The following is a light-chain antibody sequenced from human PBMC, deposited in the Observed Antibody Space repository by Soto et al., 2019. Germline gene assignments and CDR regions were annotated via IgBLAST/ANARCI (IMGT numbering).Light chain of an antibody. CDR3: CSYAGSSTYV. Sequence: QSVVTQPASVSGSPVQSITISCTGTSSDVGSYNLVSWYQQPPGKAPKLMIYEGSKRPSGVSNRFSGSKSGNTASLTISGLQAEDEADYYCCSYAGSSTYVFGTGTKVTVL. CDR1: SSDVGSYNL. V-gene: IGLV2-23*01. J-gene: IGLJ1*01. CDR2: EGS.